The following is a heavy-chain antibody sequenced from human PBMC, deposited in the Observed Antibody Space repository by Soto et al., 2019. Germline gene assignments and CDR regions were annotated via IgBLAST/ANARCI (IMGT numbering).Heavy chain of an antibody. J-gene: IGHJ4*02. D-gene: IGHD6-19*01. CDR2: INSNGGSA. CDR1: GLTFSSFT. CDR3: VTNSGWSLRDFDY. Sequence: GGSLRLSCSASGLTFSSFTMHWARQAPGKGLEYVSAINSNGGSAYYGDSVKGRFTISRDNPKNTLYLQMSSLRVEDTAVYYCVTNSGWSLRDFDYWGQGTLVTVSS. V-gene: IGHV3-64D*08.